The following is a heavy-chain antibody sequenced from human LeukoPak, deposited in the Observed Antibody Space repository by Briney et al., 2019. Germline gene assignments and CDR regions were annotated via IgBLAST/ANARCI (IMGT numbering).Heavy chain of an antibody. CDR3: ARVVRGVVTSNWFDP. V-gene: IGHV4-59*01. Sequence: SETLSLTCTVSGDSLNTYYWTWIRQTPGKELEWIGFVASSGTSNYNPSLKSRVSISIDTSKNQFSLPLTSVTPADTAVYYCARVVRGVVTSNWFDPWGQRTLVSVSS. J-gene: IGHJ5*02. CDR1: GDSLNTYY. CDR2: VASSGTS. D-gene: IGHD2-21*02.